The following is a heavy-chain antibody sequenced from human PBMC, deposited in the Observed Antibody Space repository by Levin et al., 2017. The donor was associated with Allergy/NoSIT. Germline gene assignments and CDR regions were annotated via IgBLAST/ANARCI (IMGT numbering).Heavy chain of an antibody. Sequence: GGSLRLSCVVSGFTLRTYDMHWVRQVAGKGLEWVSSLGTEGDTHYSDSVKGRFTISREDAKNALFLELNSLRDGDTAVYFCAAGKGIRLSGGVIGSIDYWGQGTLVTVSS. J-gene: IGHJ4*02. V-gene: IGHV3-13*04. CDR2: LGTEGDT. CDR1: GFTLRTYD. CDR3: AAGKGIRLSGGVIGSIDY. D-gene: IGHD3-16*01.